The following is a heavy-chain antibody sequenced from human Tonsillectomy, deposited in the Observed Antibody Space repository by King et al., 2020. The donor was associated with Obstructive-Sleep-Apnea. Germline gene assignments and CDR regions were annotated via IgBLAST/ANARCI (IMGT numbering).Heavy chain of an antibody. CDR2: IYPGDSDT. Sequence: QLVQSGAEVKKPGESLKISCKGSGYSFTSYWIGWVRQMPGKGLEWMGIIYPGDSDTRYSPSFKGQVTMSADKSISTAYLQWGSLKASDTAMYYCSRPAHMVRGVIGPVGYWGQGTLVTVSS. CDR1: GYSFTSYW. D-gene: IGHD3-10*01. V-gene: IGHV5-51*01. J-gene: IGHJ4*02. CDR3: SRPAHMVRGVIGPVGY.